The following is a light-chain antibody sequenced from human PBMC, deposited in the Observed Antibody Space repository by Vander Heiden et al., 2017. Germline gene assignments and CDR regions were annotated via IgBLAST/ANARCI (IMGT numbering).Light chain of an antibody. CDR2: QDS. CDR3: QAWDSSTAV. CDR1: KLGDKY. J-gene: IGLJ3*02. Sequence: SYALTQPPSVSVSPGPTASIPCSGDKLGDKYACWYQQKPGQSPVLVIYQDSKRPSGIPERFSGSNSGNTATLTISGTQAMDEADYYCQAWDSSTAVFGGGTKLTVL. V-gene: IGLV3-1*01.